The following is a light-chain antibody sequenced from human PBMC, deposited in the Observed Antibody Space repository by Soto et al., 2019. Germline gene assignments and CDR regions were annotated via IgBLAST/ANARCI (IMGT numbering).Light chain of an antibody. CDR1: QRVSSSY. CDR2: GAY. Sequence: EIVLTQSPGTLSLSPGDRPTLSCRASQRVSSSYLAWSQQKPGQAPRLLIYGAYSRATGIPARFSGSGSGTDPTLTITSLEPEHSAVYYSQQYNNWPWTFGQGTKVDIK. CDR3: QQYNNWPWT. J-gene: IGKJ1*01. V-gene: IGKV3-20*01.